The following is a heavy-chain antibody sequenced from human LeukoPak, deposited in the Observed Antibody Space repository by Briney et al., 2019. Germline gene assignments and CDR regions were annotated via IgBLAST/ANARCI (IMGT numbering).Heavy chain of an antibody. CDR1: GFTVSSNY. Sequence: GGSLRLSCAASGFTVSSNYMSWVRQAPGKGLEWVSYISSSGSTIYYADSVKGRFTISRDNAKNSLYLQMNSLRAEDTAVYYCARGRSYYYDSSGYYDYWGQGTLVTVSS. CDR2: ISSSGSTI. CDR3: ARGRSYYYDSSGYYDY. D-gene: IGHD3-22*01. J-gene: IGHJ4*02. V-gene: IGHV3-11*04.